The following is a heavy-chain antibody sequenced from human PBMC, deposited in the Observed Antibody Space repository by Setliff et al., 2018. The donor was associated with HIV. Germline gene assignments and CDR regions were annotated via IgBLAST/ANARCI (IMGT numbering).Heavy chain of an antibody. CDR3: ARSLGHDYGDNDSPLYNWFDP. Sequence: SVKVSCKASGGTFSSYAISWVRQAPGQGLEWMGGIIPIFGTANYAQKFQGRVTITTDESTNTAYMELSSLRSEDTVVYYCARSLGHDYGDNDSPLYNWFDPWGQGTLVTVSS. CDR2: IIPIFGTA. CDR1: GGTFSSYA. V-gene: IGHV1-69*05. J-gene: IGHJ5*02. D-gene: IGHD4-17*01.